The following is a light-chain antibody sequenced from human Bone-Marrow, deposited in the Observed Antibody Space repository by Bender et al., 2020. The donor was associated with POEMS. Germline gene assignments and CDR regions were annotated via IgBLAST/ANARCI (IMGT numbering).Light chain of an antibody. J-gene: IGLJ3*02. CDR2: DCN. Sequence: QSVLTQPRSVSGSPGQSVTVSCTGSSNDVGVYNFVSWYQHQPGKAPKVMIYDCNRRPSGVPDRFSGSKYGNTASLTISGLQAEDEADYYCCSYTGSNTVVFGGGTKLPPL. V-gene: IGLV2-11*01. CDR1: SNDVGVYNF. CDR3: CSYTGSNTVV.